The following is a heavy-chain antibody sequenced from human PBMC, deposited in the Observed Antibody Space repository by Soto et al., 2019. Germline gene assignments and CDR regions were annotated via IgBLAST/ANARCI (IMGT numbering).Heavy chain of an antibody. CDR2: ISGSGGST. CDR3: AKDRGRSSWYGYWFDP. J-gene: IGHJ5*02. CDR1: GVTFSSYA. V-gene: IGHV3-23*01. Sequence: GGSLRLSCAASGVTFSSYAMSWVRQAPGKGLEWVSAISGSGGSTYYADSVKGRFTISRDNSKNTLYLQMNSLRAEDTAVYYCAKDRGRSSWYGYWFDPWGQGTLVTVSS. D-gene: IGHD6-13*01.